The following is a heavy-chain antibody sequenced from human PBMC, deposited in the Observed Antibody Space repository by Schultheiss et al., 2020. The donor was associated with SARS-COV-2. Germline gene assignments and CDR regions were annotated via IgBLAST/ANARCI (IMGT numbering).Heavy chain of an antibody. CDR1: GGSISSYY. V-gene: IGHV4-4*07. Sequence: SQTLSLTCTVSGGSISSYYWSWIRQPAGKGLEWIGRIYTSGSTNYNPSLKSRVTISVDTSKNQFSLKLSSVTAADTAVYYCASMLAKAAAGKPDGFDPWGQGTLVTVSS. CDR3: ASMLAKAAAGKPDGFDP. D-gene: IGHD6-13*01. J-gene: IGHJ5*02. CDR2: IYTSGST.